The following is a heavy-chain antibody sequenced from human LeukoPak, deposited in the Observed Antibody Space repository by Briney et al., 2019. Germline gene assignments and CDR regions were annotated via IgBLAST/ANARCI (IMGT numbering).Heavy chain of an antibody. J-gene: IGHJ6*03. CDR1: GASISTSHYY. D-gene: IGHD1-26*01. CDR3: ASKQWVFYYMDV. CDR2: ISYSGST. Sequence: SETLSLTCTVSGASISTSHYYWGWIRQPPGKGLEWIGSISYSGSTYSNPSLKSRVTIFVDTSKNQFSLRLSSVTAADTAVYYCASKQWVFYYMDVWGKGTTVTVSS. V-gene: IGHV4-39*01.